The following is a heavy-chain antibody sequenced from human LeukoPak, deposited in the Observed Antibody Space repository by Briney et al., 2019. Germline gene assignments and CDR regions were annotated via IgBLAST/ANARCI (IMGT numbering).Heavy chain of an antibody. CDR1: GYSISSGYY. CDR2: IYHSGST. Sequence: PSETLSLTCTVSGYSISSGYYWGWIRQPPGKGLEWIGSIYHSGSTYYNPSLKSRVTISVDTSKNQFSLKLSSVTAADTAVYYCARDRSGWYKDYWGQGTLVTVSS. CDR3: ARDRSGWYKDY. D-gene: IGHD6-19*01. V-gene: IGHV4-38-2*02. J-gene: IGHJ4*02.